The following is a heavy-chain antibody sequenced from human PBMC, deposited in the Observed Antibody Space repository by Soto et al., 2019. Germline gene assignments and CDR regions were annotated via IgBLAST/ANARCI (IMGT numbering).Heavy chain of an antibody. V-gene: IGHV3-74*01. CDR2: IQSDGSSP. CDR3: ARGGDPDY. CDR1: GFTFNYYW. Sequence: EVQLVESGGGLVQPGGSLRLSCVASGFTFNYYWMHWVRQAPGKGLVWVSRIQSDGSSPDYVDVVKGRFTISRDNAKNTLYLQMNNLRAEDTAVYYCARGGDPDYWGQGTLVTVSS. D-gene: IGHD2-21*02. J-gene: IGHJ4*02.